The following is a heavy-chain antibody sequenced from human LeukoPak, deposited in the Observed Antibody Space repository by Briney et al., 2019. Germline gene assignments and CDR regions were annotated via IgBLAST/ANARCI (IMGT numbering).Heavy chain of an antibody. CDR3: ARELNSSSWYVWYFDL. CDR2: ISSSSSYI. V-gene: IGHV3-21*01. D-gene: IGHD6-13*01. Sequence: GGPLRLSCAASGFTFSSYSMNWVRQAPGKGLEWVSSISSSSSYIYYADSVKGRFTISRDNAKNSLYLQMNSLRAEDTAVYYCARELNSSSWYVWYFDLWGRGTLVTVSS. CDR1: GFTFSSYS. J-gene: IGHJ2*01.